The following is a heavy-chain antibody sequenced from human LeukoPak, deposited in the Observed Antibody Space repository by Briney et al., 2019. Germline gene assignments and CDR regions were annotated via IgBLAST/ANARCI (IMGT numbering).Heavy chain of an antibody. J-gene: IGHJ6*02. CDR3: ARDGGSSWHGADYYYYGMDV. CDR2: IYYSGST. CDR1: GGSISSSSYY. Sequence: SETLSLTCTVSGGSISSSSYYWGWIRQPPGKGLEWIGSIYYSGSTYYNPSLKSRVTISVDTSKNQFSLKLSSVTAADTAVYYCARDGGSSWHGADYYYYGMDVWGQGTTVTVSS. V-gene: IGHV4-39*07. D-gene: IGHD6-13*01.